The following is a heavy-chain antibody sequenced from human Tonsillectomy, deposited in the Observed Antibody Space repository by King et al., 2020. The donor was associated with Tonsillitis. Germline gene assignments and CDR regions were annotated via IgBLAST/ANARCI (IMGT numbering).Heavy chain of an antibody. Sequence: VQLVESGGGLVKPGGSLRLSCAASGFTFSSYSMNWVRQSPGKGLEWVSSISSSSSYIYYADSVKGRFAISRDNAKHSLYLQMISLRAEDTAVYYCARYCSGGSCYPYYYGMDVWGQGTTVTVSS. CDR2: ISSSSSYI. D-gene: IGHD2-15*01. CDR3: ARYCSGGSCYPYYYGMDV. J-gene: IGHJ6*02. CDR1: GFTFSSYS. V-gene: IGHV3-21*01.